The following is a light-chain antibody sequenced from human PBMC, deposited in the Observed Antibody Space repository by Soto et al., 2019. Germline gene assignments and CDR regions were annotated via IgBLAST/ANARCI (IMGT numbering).Light chain of an antibody. CDR2: GNS. J-gene: IGLJ2*01. V-gene: IGLV1-40*01. Sequence: QSVLTQPPSVSGAPGQGVTISCTGGSSNIGANYDVHWYQQLPGTAPKVLIYGNSNRPSGVPDRLSGSKSGTSASLAITGLQVEDEADYYCQSYDSSLRNVIFGGGTKLTVL. CDR3: QSYDSSLRNVI. CDR1: SSNIGANYD.